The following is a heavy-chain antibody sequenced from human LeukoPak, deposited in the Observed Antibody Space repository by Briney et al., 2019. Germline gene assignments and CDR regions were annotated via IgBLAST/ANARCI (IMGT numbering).Heavy chain of an antibody. D-gene: IGHD1-26*01. CDR3: ATDGVKVGPTAFAY. Sequence: GGSLRLSCAAFGFTFRSYEMNWVRQAPGEGLEWVSYISSSGSTIYYADSVKGRFTISRDNAKNSLYLQVHSLRDEDTAVYYCATDGVKVGPTAFAYWGQGTLVTVSS. CDR1: GFTFRSYE. V-gene: IGHV3-48*03. CDR2: ISSSGSTI. J-gene: IGHJ4*02.